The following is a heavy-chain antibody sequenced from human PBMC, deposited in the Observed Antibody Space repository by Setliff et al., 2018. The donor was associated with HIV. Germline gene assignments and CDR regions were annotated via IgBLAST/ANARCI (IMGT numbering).Heavy chain of an antibody. CDR2: ISGFNGNT. Sequence: GASVKVSCKASGYSFARYGLSWVRQAPGQGLEWMGWISGFNGNTEYAQSFQDRVAMTTETATSTAYMEMRSLRSDDTAVYFCARVPYRSAWFSGGHDAFDIWGQGTMVTVSS. D-gene: IGHD6-19*01. CDR1: GYSFARYG. CDR3: ARVPYRSAWFSGGHDAFDI. V-gene: IGHV1-18*01. J-gene: IGHJ3*02.